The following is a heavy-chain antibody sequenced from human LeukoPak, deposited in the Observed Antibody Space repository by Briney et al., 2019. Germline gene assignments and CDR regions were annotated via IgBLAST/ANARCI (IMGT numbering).Heavy chain of an antibody. J-gene: IGHJ6*02. Sequence: PGGSLRLSCAASGFTFSDYNMNWIRQAPGKGLEWVANISSSGFSVDYARSVKGRFIISRDNVKNTLSLQMNSLRAGDTAVYYCARKILITFGPNSHPMDVWGQGTTVTVS. CDR2: ISSSGFSV. CDR3: ARKILITFGPNSHPMDV. D-gene: IGHD3-16*01. V-gene: IGHV3-11*01. CDR1: GFTFSDYN.